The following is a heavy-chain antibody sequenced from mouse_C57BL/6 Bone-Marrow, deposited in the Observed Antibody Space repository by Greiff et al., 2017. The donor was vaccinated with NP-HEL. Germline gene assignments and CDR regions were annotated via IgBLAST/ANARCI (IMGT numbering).Heavy chain of an antibody. CDR3: ARQGFAY. J-gene: IGHJ3*01. V-gene: IGHV5-12*01. Sequence: DVHLVESGGGLVQPGGSLKLSCAASGFTFSDYYMYWVRQTPEKRLEWVAYISNGGGSTYYPDTVKGRFTISRDNAKNTQYLQMSRLKSEDTAMYHCARQGFAYWGQGTLVTVSA. CDR2: ISNGGGST. CDR1: GFTFSDYY.